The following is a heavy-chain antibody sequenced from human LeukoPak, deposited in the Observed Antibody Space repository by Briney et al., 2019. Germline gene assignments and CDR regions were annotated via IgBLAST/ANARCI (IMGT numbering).Heavy chain of an antibody. CDR3: TTPTLYCSGGSCYSPDY. CDR1: GFTFSNAW. Sequence: GGSLRLSCAASGFTFSNAWMSWVRQAPGKGLEWVGRIKSKTDGGTTDYAAPVKGRFTISRDDSKNTLYLQMNSLKTEDTAVYYCTTPTLYCSGGSCYSPDYWGQGTLVTVSS. J-gene: IGHJ4*02. D-gene: IGHD2-15*01. CDR2: IKSKTDGGTT. V-gene: IGHV3-15*01.